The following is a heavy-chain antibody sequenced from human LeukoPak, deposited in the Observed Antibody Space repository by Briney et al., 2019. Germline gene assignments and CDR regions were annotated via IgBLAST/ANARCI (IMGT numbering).Heavy chain of an antibody. D-gene: IGHD2-15*01. CDR1: GYTFVAYF. J-gene: IGHJ4*02. CDR2: MNTKSGDT. CDR3: ARVDGSPDY. V-gene: IGHV1-8*03. Sequence: VASVKVSCKASGYTFVAYFMHWVRQAPGQGLEWMGWMNTKSGDTGHARKFQGRLTITRDISISTVYMELNSLRSDDTAVYFCARVDGSPDYWGQGTLVTVSS.